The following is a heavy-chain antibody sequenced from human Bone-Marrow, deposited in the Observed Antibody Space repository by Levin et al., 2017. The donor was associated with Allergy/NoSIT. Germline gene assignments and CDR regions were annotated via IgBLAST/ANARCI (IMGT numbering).Heavy chain of an antibody. CDR3: ATLSRRLYAFDI. D-gene: IGHD3-16*01. V-gene: IGHV3-15*07. J-gene: IGHJ3*02. CDR2: IKRRTDGGTT. CDR1: GFTFSNTW. Sequence: TSGGSLRLSCVASGFTFSNTWMTWVRQAPGKGLEWVGRIKRRTDGGTTDYAAPVKARVIISRDDSENTQYLQINTLNTEDTAVSYCATLSRRLYAFDIWGQGTSVSVSS.